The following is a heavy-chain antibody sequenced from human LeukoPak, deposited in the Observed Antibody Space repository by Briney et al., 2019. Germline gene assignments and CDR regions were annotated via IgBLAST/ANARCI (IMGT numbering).Heavy chain of an antibody. V-gene: IGHV3-30*03. Sequence: PGGSLRLSCAASGFTFSSYGMHWVRQAPGKGLEWVAVISYDGSNKYYADSVKGRFTISRDNAKNSLYLQMNSLRAEDTAVYYCARVEYYGSGSYYGTGKYWGQGTLVTVSS. CDR2: ISYDGSNK. J-gene: IGHJ4*02. D-gene: IGHD3-10*01. CDR3: ARVEYYGSGSYYGTGKY. CDR1: GFTFSSYG.